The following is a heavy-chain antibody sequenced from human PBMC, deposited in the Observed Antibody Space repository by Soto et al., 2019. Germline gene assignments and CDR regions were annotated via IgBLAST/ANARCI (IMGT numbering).Heavy chain of an antibody. CDR3: ARDETYYYDSSAKKAFEI. J-gene: IGHJ3*02. D-gene: IGHD3-22*01. V-gene: IGHV1-69*13. CDR1: GGTFSSYA. Sequence: ASVKVSCKASGGTFSSYAISWVRQAPGQGLEWMGGIIPIFGTANYAQKFQGRVTITADESTSTAYMELSSLRSEDTAVYYCARDETYYYDSSAKKAFEIWGQGTMVTVSS. CDR2: IIPIFGTA.